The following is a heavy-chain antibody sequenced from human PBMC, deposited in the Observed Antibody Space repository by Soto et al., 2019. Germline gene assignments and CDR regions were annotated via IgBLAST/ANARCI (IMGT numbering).Heavy chain of an antibody. CDR1: GYTFTSYA. V-gene: IGHV1-3*01. D-gene: IGHD3-22*01. J-gene: IGHJ6*02. CDR2: INAGNGNT. CDR3: ARMYYYDSSGRRYGMDV. Sequence: ASVKVSCKASGYTFTSYAMHWVRQAPGQRLEWMGWINAGNGNTKYSQKFQGRVTITRDTSASTAYMELSSLRSEDTAVYYCARMYYYDSSGRRYGMDVWGQGTTVTVSS.